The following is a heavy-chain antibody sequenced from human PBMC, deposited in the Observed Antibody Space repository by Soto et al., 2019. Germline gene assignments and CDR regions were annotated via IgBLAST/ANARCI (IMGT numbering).Heavy chain of an antibody. D-gene: IGHD6-19*01. V-gene: IGHV2-5*01. Sequence: HITLKESGPALVRPTQTLTLTCTFSGFSLSTSGLGVGWIRQPPGKALEWLALIYWNDDKRYSPSLKARLTITKATAKNQVVLTMTNMDPVDTATYYCAHRPSGWYLFDYWGQGTLVTVSS. CDR1: GFSLSTSGLG. CDR2: IYWNDDK. J-gene: IGHJ4*02. CDR3: AHRPSGWYLFDY.